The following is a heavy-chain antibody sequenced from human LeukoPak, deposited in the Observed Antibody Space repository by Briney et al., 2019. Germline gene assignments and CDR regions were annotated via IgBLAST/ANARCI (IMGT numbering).Heavy chain of an antibody. CDR3: ARGAGSGWSSYDY. Sequence: PGGSLRLSCAVSGFTFDDYGMSWVRQVPGKGLEWVSGINWNGGSTGYADSVKGRFTISRDNAKNSLFLQMNSLRAEDTALYYCARGAGSGWSSYDYWGQGTLVTVSS. CDR2: INWNGGST. J-gene: IGHJ4*02. D-gene: IGHD6-19*01. CDR1: GFTFDDYG. V-gene: IGHV3-20*04.